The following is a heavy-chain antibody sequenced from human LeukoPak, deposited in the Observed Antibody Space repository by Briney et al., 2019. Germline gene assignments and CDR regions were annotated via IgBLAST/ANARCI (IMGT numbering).Heavy chain of an antibody. Sequence: SETLSLTCAVYGGSFSGYYWSWIRQPPGKGLEWIGEINHSGSTNYNPSLKSRVTISVDTSKNQFSLKLSSVTAADTAVYYCARQPRAVVPAASIGAWPRVKKRAFDIWGQGTMVTVSS. V-gene: IGHV4-34*01. CDR1: GGSFSGYY. CDR3: ARQPRAVVPAASIGAWPRVKKRAFDI. J-gene: IGHJ3*02. D-gene: IGHD2-2*01. CDR2: INHSGST.